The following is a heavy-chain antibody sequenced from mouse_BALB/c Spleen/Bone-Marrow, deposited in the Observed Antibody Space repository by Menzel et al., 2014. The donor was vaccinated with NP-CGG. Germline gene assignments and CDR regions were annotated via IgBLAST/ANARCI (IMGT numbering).Heavy chain of an antibody. Sequence: EVMLVESGGGLVQPGGSLKLSCAASGFDFSRYWMSWVRQAPGKGLQWIGEINPESNTINYTPSLKDKFIISRDNAKNTLYLQMSEVRSEDTALYCCARLGYYGWFAYWGQGTLVTVSA. CDR2: INPESNTI. V-gene: IGHV4-1*02. J-gene: IGHJ3*01. CDR1: GFDFSRYW. D-gene: IGHD2-3*01. CDR3: ARLGYYGWFAY.